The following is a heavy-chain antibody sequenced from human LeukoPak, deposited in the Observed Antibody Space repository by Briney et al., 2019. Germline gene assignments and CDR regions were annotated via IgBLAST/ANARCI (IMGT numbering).Heavy chain of an antibody. CDR1: GGSISSGAYS. Sequence: SQTLSLTCAVSGGSISSGAYSWGWGRQPGGTGREWGGYIYESGTTYYNPSLQRRVTISAHRSKNQFSLNLSSVTAADTAVYYCATDLRGELDYWAQGPLVTVPS. V-gene: IGHV4-30-2*01. J-gene: IGHJ4*02. CDR3: ATDLRGELDY. CDR2: IYESGTT. D-gene: IGHD5/OR15-5a*01.